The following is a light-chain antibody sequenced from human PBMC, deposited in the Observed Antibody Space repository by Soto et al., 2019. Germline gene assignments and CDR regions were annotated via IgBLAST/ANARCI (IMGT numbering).Light chain of an antibody. J-gene: IGKJ4*01. CDR2: DAS. V-gene: IGKV3-11*01. CDR1: QSVSSY. CDR3: QQRSNWPLT. Sequence: EIVLTQSPATLSLSQVERATLSFRASQSVSSYLAWYQQKPGQAPRLLIYDASNRATGIPARFSGSGSGTDFTLTISSLEPEDFAVYYCQQRSNWPLTFGGGTKVDIK.